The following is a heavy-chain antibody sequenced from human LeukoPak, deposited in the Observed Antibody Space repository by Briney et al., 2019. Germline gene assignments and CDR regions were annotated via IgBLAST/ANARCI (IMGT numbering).Heavy chain of an antibody. D-gene: IGHD2-2*01. Sequence: GASVKVSCKASGYTFTSYYMHWVRQAPGQGLEWMGIISPSGGSTSYAQKFQGRVTMTRDTSTSTVYMELSSLNPDDTAVYYCARDVVPAAISADNWFDPWGQGTLVTVSS. V-gene: IGHV1-46*01. CDR3: ARDVVPAAISADNWFDP. CDR2: ISPSGGST. J-gene: IGHJ5*02. CDR1: GYTFTSYY.